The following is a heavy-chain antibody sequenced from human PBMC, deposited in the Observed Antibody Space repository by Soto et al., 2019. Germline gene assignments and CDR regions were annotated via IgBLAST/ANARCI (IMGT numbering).Heavy chain of an antibody. CDR1: GYSFTSYW. CDR2: IYPGDSDT. CDR3: AVTLWLVALRGAFYI. J-gene: IGHJ3*02. Sequence: PGESLKISCKGSGYSFTSYWIGWVRQMPGKGLEWMGIIYPGDSDTRYSPSFQGQVTISADKSISTAYLQWSSLKASDTAMYYCAVTLWLVALRGAFYIWGQGSMVPVSS. V-gene: IGHV5-51*01. D-gene: IGHD2-21*01.